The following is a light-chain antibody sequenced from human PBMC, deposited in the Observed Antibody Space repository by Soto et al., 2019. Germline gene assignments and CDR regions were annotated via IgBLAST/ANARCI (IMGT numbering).Light chain of an antibody. CDR1: SSDVGAYNY. CDR3: CSYAGRYTLI. CDR2: DVT. Sequence: QSALTQPRSVSGSPGQSVTISCTGTSSDVGAYNYVSWYQQHPGKDPKMMIYDVTKRPSGVPDRFSGSKSGSTASLTISGLRAEDEADYYCCSYAGRYTLILGGGTKLTVL. J-gene: IGLJ2*01. V-gene: IGLV2-11*01.